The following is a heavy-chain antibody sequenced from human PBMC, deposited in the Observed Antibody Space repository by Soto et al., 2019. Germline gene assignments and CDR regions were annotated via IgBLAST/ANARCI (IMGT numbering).Heavy chain of an antibody. CDR1: GYTFTSYG. D-gene: IGHD3-22*01. CDR3: AREWTDYYDSKGPSDY. Sequence: ASVKVSCKASGYTFTSYGSSWVRQAPGQGLEGMGWISAYNGNTNYAQKLQGRVTMTTDTSTSTAYMELRSLRSDDTAVYYCAREWTDYYDSKGPSDYWGQGTLVTVSS. J-gene: IGHJ4*02. V-gene: IGHV1-18*01. CDR2: ISAYNGNT.